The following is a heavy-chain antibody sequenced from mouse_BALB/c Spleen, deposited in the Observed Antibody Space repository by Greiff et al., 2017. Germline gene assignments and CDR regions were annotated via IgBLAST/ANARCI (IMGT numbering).Heavy chain of an antibody. V-gene: IGHV1-12*01. Sequence: QVQLQQSGAELVRPGSSVKISCKASGYAFTSYNMHWVKQTPGQGLEWIGAIYPGNGDTSYNQKFKGKATLTADKSSSTAYMQLSSLTSEDSAVYYCARFGNYLYWYFDVWGAGTTVTVSS. J-gene: IGHJ1*01. D-gene: IGHD2-1*01. CDR2: IYPGNGDT. CDR1: GYAFTSYN. CDR3: ARFGNYLYWYFDV.